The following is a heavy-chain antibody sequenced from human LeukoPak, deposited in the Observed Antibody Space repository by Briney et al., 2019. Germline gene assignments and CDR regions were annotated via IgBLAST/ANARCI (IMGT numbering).Heavy chain of an antibody. CDR2: IYYSGST. CDR3: AREIYYYDSSGYYDY. CDR1: GGSISSGGYY. D-gene: IGHD3-22*01. V-gene: IGHV4-31*03. J-gene: IGHJ4*02. Sequence: PSETLSLTCTVSGGSISSGGYYWSWIRQHPGKGREWIGYIYYSGSTYYNPSLKSRVTISVDTSKNQFSLKLSSVTAADTAVYYCAREIYYYDSSGYYDYWGQGTLVTVSS.